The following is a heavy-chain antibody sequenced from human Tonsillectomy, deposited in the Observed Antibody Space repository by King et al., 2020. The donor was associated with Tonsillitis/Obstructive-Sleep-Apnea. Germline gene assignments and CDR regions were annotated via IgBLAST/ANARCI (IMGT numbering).Heavy chain of an antibody. CDR1: GFTFSSYA. Sequence: VQLVESGGGVVQPGKSLRLSCAASGFTFSSYAMHWVRQAPGKGLDWVAVISYDENYKYYADSVKGRFTISRDNSKNMLYLQMNSLRAEDSAVYYCARGEVRTFGVVDPWGQGTLVTVSS. CDR2: ISYDENYK. CDR3: ARGEVRTFGVVDP. J-gene: IGHJ5*02. V-gene: IGHV3-30*01. D-gene: IGHD3-3*01.